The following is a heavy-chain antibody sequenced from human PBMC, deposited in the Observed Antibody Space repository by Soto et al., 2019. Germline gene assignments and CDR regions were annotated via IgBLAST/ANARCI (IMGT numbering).Heavy chain of an antibody. D-gene: IGHD3-3*01. Sequence: GRSLRLRCAVAGCTFSSYGIHRVLQTPGKGLEWVAVISYDGSNKNYADSVKGRFTISRDNSKNTQYLQMNSLRAEDTAVYYCAKEVWSGPMDVWGQGTTVTVSS. J-gene: IGHJ6*02. CDR1: GCTFSSYG. CDR3: AKEVWSGPMDV. V-gene: IGHV3-30*18. CDR2: ISYDGSNK.